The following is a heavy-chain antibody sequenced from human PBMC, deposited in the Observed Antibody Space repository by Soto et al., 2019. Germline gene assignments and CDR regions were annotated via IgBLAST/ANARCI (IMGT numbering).Heavy chain of an antibody. D-gene: IGHD6-13*01. CDR1: GYTFTSYA. J-gene: IGHJ5*02. CDR2: INAGNGNT. V-gene: IGHV1-3*01. CDR3: ARGANSSSWYRDWFDP. Sequence: QVQLVQSGAEVKKPGASVKVSCKASGYTFTSYAMHWVRQAPGQRLEWMGWINAGNGNTKYSQKFQGRVTSTRDTSASTAYMELSSLRAEDTAVYYCARGANSSSWYRDWFDPWGQGTLVTVSS.